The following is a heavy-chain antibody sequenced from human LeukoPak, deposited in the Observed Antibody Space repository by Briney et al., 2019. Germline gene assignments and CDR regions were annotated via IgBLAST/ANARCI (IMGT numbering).Heavy chain of an antibody. CDR1: GYSISSGYY. J-gene: IGHJ4*02. CDR3: ARVPKTVWGVRGVSVQGLDY. D-gene: IGHD3-10*01. V-gene: IGHV4-38-2*02. Sequence: SETLSLTCTVSGYSISSGYYWGWIRQPPGKGLEWIGSIYHSGSTNYNPSLKSRVTISVDKSKNQFSLKLSSVTAADTAVYYCARVPKTVWGVRGVSVQGLDYWGQGTLVTVSS. CDR2: IYHSGST.